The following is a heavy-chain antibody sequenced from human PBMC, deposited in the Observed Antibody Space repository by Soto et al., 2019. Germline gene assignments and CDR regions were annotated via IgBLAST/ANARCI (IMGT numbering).Heavy chain of an antibody. Sequence: EVQLVESGGGLVQPGGSLRLSCATSGFTFSSYWMSWVRQAPGKGLEWVANIKQDGSEKYYVDSVKGRFTISRDNAKNSLYLQMNSLRAEDTAVYYCARVWSGWYFDYWGQGTLVTVSS. D-gene: IGHD3-3*01. J-gene: IGHJ4*02. CDR1: GFTFSSYW. CDR2: IKQDGSEK. V-gene: IGHV3-7*04. CDR3: ARVWSGWYFDY.